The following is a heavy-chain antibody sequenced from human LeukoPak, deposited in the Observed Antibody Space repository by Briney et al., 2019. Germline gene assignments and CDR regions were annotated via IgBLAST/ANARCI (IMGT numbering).Heavy chain of an antibody. Sequence: SETLSLTCDVYGEFFSGFCWTWIRQPPGRGLEWIGEISHSGSTNYNPSLKSRVTISVDTSKNQFSLRLSSATAADTAVYYCARRHYSDSGTYTLYYWGQGTLVTVSS. CDR3: ARRHYSDSGTYTLYY. CDR1: GEFFSGFC. V-gene: IGHV4-34*01. J-gene: IGHJ4*02. CDR2: ISHSGST. D-gene: IGHD3-10*01.